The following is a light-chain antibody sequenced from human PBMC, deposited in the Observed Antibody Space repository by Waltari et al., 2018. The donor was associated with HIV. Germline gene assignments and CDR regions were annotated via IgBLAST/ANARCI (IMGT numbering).Light chain of an antibody. J-gene: IGKJ5*01. V-gene: IGKV3-20*01. Sequence: VLPQSPSTLSLSPGAAAVLSCRASQSVSNSYVAWYQQKVGQAPSRLIYGASRRAIGIPDRFSGSGSGTDFTLTISGLGPEDFAVYYCQQYGSSPITFGQGTRLEIK. CDR3: QQYGSSPIT. CDR1: QSVSNSY. CDR2: GAS.